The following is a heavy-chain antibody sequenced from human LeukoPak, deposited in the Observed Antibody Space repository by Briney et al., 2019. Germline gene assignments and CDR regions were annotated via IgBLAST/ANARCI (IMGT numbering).Heavy chain of an antibody. CDR1: GGSFSGYY. V-gene: IGHV4-34*01. D-gene: IGHD1-7*01. CDR2: INHSGST. CDR3: ARGGGTRIGYAFDI. J-gene: IGHJ3*02. Sequence: SETLSLTCAVYGGSFSGYYWSWIRQPPGKGLEWIGEINHSGSTNYNPSLKSRVTISVDTSKNQFSLKLSSVTAADTAVYYCARGGGTRIGYAFDIWGQGTMVTVSS.